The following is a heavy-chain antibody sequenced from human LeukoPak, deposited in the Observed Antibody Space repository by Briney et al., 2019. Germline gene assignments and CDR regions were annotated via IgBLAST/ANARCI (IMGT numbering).Heavy chain of an antibody. V-gene: IGHV3-48*03. Sequence: WGSLRLSCAASGFTFSSYEMNWVRRAPGKGLEWLSYITSSGSTIYYADSVKGRFTISRDNAKNSLYLQMNSLRAEDTAVYYCGRVKRFADYFDYWGQGTLVTVSS. CDR1: GFTFSSYE. CDR3: GRVKRFADYFDY. J-gene: IGHJ4*02. CDR2: ITSSGSTI.